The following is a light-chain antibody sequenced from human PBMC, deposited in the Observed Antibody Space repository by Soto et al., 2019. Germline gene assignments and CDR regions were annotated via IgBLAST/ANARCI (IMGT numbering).Light chain of an antibody. CDR3: QQYDNLPLT. CDR2: DAS. Sequence: DLQMTQSPSSLSASVGDRVTITCPASQDISNYLNWYQQKPGKAPKLLIYDASNLETGVPSRFSGSGSGTDFTFTISSLQPEDIATYYCQQYDNLPLTFGPGTKVDI. V-gene: IGKV1-33*01. J-gene: IGKJ3*01. CDR1: QDISNY.